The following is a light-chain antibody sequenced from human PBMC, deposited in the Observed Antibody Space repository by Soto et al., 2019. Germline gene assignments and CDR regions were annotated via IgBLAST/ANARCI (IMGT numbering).Light chain of an antibody. CDR1: QRVSNN. CDR3: QQYNNWPWT. V-gene: IGKV3-15*01. CDR2: GSS. Sequence: EIVMTQSPATLSVSPGERATISCRASQRVSNNVAWYQQKPGQPPRLLIYGSSTRATGIPARFSGSGSGTEFTLTISSLQSEDFAVFHCQQYNNWPWTFGQGTRVEIK. J-gene: IGKJ1*01.